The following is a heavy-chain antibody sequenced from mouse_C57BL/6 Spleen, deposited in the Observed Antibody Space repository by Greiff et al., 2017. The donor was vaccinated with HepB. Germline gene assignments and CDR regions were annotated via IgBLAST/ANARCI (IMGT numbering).Heavy chain of an antibody. V-gene: IGHV1-62-2*01. CDR2: FYPGSGSI. Sequence: VKLMESGAELVKPGASVKLSCKASGYTFTEYTIHWVKQRSGQGLEWIGWFYPGSGSIKDNEKFKDKATLTADKSSSTVYMELSRLTSEDSAVYFCARHGYDYDGDRAMDYWGQGTSVTVSS. D-gene: IGHD2-4*01. J-gene: IGHJ4*01. CDR1: GYTFTEYT. CDR3: ARHGYDYDGDRAMDY.